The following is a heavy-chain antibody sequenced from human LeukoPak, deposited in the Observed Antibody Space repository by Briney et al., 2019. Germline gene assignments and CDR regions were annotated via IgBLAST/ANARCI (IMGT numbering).Heavy chain of an antibody. Sequence: GGSLRLSFEAPGSTFTTYALTWSPKAPGKGLNWVSAISGSGGSTYYADSVKGRFTISRDNSKNTLYLQMNSLRAEDTAVYYCAKSGVPAAPKFDYWGQGTLVTVSS. D-gene: IGHD2-2*01. J-gene: IGHJ4*02. CDR2: ISGSGGST. V-gene: IGHV3-23*01. CDR3: AKSGVPAAPKFDY. CDR1: GSTFTTYA.